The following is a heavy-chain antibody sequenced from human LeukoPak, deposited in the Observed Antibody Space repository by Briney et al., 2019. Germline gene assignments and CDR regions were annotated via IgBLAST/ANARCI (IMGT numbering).Heavy chain of an antibody. Sequence: SETLSLTCTVSGASITNFYWSWVRRPPGKGLEWIGYIYPSGTTNYNPSPQSRVTMSLDTSKNQLSLRLSSVTAADTAVYFCASLKVSVVLGAISYYMDVWGKGTTVTVSS. V-gene: IGHV4-4*09. CDR3: ASLKVSVVLGAISYYMDV. CDR1: GASITNFY. D-gene: IGHD4/OR15-4a*01. J-gene: IGHJ6*03. CDR2: IYPSGTT.